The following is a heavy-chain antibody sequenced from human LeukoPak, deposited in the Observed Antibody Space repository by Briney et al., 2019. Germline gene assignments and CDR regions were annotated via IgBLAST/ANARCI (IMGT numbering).Heavy chain of an antibody. CDR3: GREGVAGTGLDY. V-gene: IGHV1-46*01. Sequence: ASVKFSCKASGYTSSIYNMHWVRQAPGQGLGWMGIINPSGGTSYAQKLQGRITMTRDTSTSTLYMELSRLKSEDTAVYYCGREGVAGTGLDYWGQGTLVTVSS. CDR1: GYTSSIYN. CDR2: INPSGGT. D-gene: IGHD6-13*01. J-gene: IGHJ4*01.